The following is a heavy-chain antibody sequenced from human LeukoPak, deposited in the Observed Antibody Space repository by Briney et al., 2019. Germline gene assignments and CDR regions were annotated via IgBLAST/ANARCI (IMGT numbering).Heavy chain of an antibody. V-gene: IGHV4-59*01. D-gene: IGHD5-12*01. Sequence: SETLSLTCTVSGGSISSYYWSWIRQPPGKGLEWIGYIYYSGSTNYNPSLKSRVTISVDTSKNQFSLKLSSVTAADTAVYYCARDRGYSGYDPRLNWFDPWGQGTLVTVSS. J-gene: IGHJ5*02. CDR1: GGSISSYY. CDR3: ARDRGYSGYDPRLNWFDP. CDR2: IYYSGST.